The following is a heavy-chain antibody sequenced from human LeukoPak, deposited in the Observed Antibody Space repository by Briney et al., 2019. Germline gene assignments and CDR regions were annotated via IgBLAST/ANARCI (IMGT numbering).Heavy chain of an antibody. V-gene: IGHV1-69*13. Sequence: ASVKVSCEASGGTFSSYAISWVRQAPGQGLEWMGGIIPIFGTANYAQKFQGRVTITADESTSTAYMELSSLRSEDTAVYYCASVSFGSGSYRDYYYMDVWGKGTTVTISS. D-gene: IGHD3-10*01. CDR3: ASVSFGSGSYRDYYYMDV. J-gene: IGHJ6*03. CDR1: GGTFSSYA. CDR2: IIPIFGTA.